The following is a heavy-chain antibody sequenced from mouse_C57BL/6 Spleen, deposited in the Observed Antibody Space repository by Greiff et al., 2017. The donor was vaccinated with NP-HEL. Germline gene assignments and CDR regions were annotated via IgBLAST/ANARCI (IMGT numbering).Heavy chain of an antibody. CDR1: GYAFSSSW. CDR3: ARSGGRGYAMDY. V-gene: IGHV1-82*01. J-gene: IGHJ4*01. Sequence: QVQLQQSGPELVKPGASVTISCKASGYAFSSSWMNWVKQRPGKGLEWIGRIYPGDGDTNYNGKFKGKATLTADKSSSTAYMQLSSLTSEDSAVYFCARSGGRGYAMDYWGQGTSVTVSS. CDR2: IYPGDGDT. D-gene: IGHD1-1*02.